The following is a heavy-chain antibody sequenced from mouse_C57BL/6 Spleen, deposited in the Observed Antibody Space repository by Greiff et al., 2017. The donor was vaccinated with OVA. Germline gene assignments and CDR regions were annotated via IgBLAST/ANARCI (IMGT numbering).Heavy chain of an antibody. D-gene: IGHD1-1*01. CDR1: GYTFTSYW. CDR2: IDPSDSYT. CDR3: ARWDYGSSYGFAY. J-gene: IGHJ3*01. Sequence: QVQLQQPGAELVMPGASVKLSCKASGYTFTSYWMHWVKQRPGQGLEWIGEIDPSDSYTNYNQKFKGKSTLTVDKSSSTAYMQLSSLTSEDSAVYYCARWDYGSSYGFAYWGQGTLVTVSA. V-gene: IGHV1-69*01.